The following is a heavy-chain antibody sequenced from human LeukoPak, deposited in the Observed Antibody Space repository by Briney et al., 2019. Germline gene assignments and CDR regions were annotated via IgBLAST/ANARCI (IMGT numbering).Heavy chain of an antibody. V-gene: IGHV3-48*01. CDR1: GFTFSTYS. CDR2: ITDSSSTI. J-gene: IGHJ4*02. Sequence: GGSLRLSCAASGFTFSTYSMNWVRQAPGKGLEWVSYITDSSSTIYYADSVKGRFTISRDNAKNSLYLQMNSLRAEDTAVYYCARRFDSWGQGTLVTVSS. CDR3: ARRFDS.